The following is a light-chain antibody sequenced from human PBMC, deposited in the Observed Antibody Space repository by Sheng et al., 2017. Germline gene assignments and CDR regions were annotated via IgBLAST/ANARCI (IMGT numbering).Light chain of an antibody. CDR3: QQSYSTPXYT. V-gene: IGKV1-39*01. Sequence: DIQMTQSPSSLSASVGDRVTITCRASQSISSYLNWYQQKPGKAPKLLIYAASSLQSGVPSRFSGSGSGTDFTLTISSLQPEDFATYYCQQSYSTPXYT. CDR2: AAS. CDR1: QSISSY. J-gene: IGKJ2*01.